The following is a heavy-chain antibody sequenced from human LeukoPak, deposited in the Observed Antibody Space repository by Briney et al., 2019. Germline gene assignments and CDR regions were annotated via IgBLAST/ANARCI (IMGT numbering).Heavy chain of an antibody. Sequence: PSETLSLTCTVSGGSISSGTYFWGWIRQPPGECLEWVGSIFYSGATYYNPSLKSRVTIPVDTSKKQFSLKLNSVTAADTAVYYCARHGHKNEYNSAGVDYWGQGTLVTVSS. V-gene: IGHV4-39*01. J-gene: IGHJ4*02. D-gene: IGHD6-25*01. CDR2: IFYSGAT. CDR3: ARHGHKNEYNSAGVDY. CDR1: GGSISSGTYF.